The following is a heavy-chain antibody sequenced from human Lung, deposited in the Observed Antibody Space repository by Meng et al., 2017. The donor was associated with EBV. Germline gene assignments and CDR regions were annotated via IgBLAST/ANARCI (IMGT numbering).Heavy chain of an antibody. CDR3: ARDLPGGTKGTWLDL. D-gene: IGHD1-14*01. Sequence: QVQVVESGAEVKKPGALVKVSCKASGYIFNNYGVSWVRQAPGQGPEWMGWISAYNGNTNYAQNFQGRFTMTTDTSTSTAYMELRSLRSDDTAVYYCARDLPGGTKGTWLDLWGQGTLVTVSS. CDR1: GYIFNNYG. V-gene: IGHV1-18*01. CDR2: ISAYNGNT. J-gene: IGHJ5*02.